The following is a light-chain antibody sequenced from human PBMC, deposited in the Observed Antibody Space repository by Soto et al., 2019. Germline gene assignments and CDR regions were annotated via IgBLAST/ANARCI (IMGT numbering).Light chain of an antibody. Sequence: DIPMTQSPSSLSASVGDRVTITCQASQDISNYLNWYQQKPGKAPKLLIYDVSNLETGVPSRFSGSCSGTDFTLTISRLQPEDIGTYFCQHFDSLPLSFGPGTTVEI. J-gene: IGKJ3*01. CDR1: QDISNY. V-gene: IGKV1-33*01. CDR2: DVS. CDR3: QHFDSLPLS.